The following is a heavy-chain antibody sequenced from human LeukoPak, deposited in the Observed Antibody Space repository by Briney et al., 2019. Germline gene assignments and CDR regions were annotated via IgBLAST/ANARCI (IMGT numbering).Heavy chain of an antibody. CDR1: GFTFSSYA. Sequence: GGSLRLSCAASGFTFSSYAMNWVRQAPGRGLEWASSTAGSGISKDYADSVKGRFTISKDKSKNTLYLQMDNLRAEDTGVYFCARLPTFYYDSSGYHYDYWGQGTLVTVSS. D-gene: IGHD3-22*01. V-gene: IGHV3-23*01. J-gene: IGHJ4*02. CDR3: ARLPTFYYDSSGYHYDY. CDR2: TAGSGISK.